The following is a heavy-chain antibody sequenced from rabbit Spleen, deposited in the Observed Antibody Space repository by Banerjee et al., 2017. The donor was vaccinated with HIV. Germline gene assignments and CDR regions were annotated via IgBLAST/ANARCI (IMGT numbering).Heavy chain of an antibody. Sequence: QEQLEESGGDLVKPEGSLTLTCTASGFSFSGNDFMCWVRQAPGKGLEWIACIYGVKGNTYYASWAKGRFTISKTSSTTVTLQITSLTAADTATYFCARDSGTSFSSYGMDLWGPGTLVTVS. CDR1: GFSFSGNDF. J-gene: IGHJ6*01. CDR2: IYGVKGNT. D-gene: IGHD8-1*01. CDR3: ARDSGTSFSSYGMDL. V-gene: IGHV1S45*01.